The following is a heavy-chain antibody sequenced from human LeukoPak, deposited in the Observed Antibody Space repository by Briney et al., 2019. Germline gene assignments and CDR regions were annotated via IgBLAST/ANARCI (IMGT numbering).Heavy chain of an antibody. J-gene: IGHJ4*02. Sequence: GGSLRLSCAASGFTFSSYDMHWVRQATGKGLEWVSAIGTAGDTYYPSSVKGRFTISRENAKNSLYLQMNSLRAGDTAVYYCARGAPKLAVAGPYFDYWGQGTLVTVSS. V-gene: IGHV3-13*01. CDR1: GFTFSSYD. CDR3: ARGAPKLAVAGPYFDY. D-gene: IGHD6-19*01. CDR2: IGTAGDT.